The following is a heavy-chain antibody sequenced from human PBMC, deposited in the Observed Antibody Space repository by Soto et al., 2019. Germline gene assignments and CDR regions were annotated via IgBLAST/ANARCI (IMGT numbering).Heavy chain of an antibody. CDR1: GGSFSGYY. D-gene: IGHD3-22*01. V-gene: IGHV4-34*01. CDR2: INHSGST. Sequence: SETLSLTCAVYGGSFSGYYWSWIRQPPGKGLEWIGEINHSGSTNYNPSLKSRVTISVDTSKNQFSLKLSSVTAADTAVYYCARIVNSSGSCFDYWGQGTLVTVSS. CDR3: ARIVNSSGSCFDY. J-gene: IGHJ4*02.